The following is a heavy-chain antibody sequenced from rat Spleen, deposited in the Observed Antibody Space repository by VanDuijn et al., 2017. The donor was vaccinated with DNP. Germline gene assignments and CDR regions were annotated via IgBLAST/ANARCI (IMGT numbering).Heavy chain of an antibody. J-gene: IGHJ2*01. CDR2: ISTGGVNT. V-gene: IGHV5S11*01. CDR3: ARHGEQLFDY. D-gene: IGHD1-10*01. CDR1: GFTFSDYY. Sequence: EVQLVESGGGLVQPGRSLKLSCTASGFTFSDYYMAWVRQAPTKGLEWVASISTGGVNTYYRDSVKGRFTISRDDAKSTLYLQMDSLRSEETATYYCARHGEQLFDYWGQGVMVTVSS.